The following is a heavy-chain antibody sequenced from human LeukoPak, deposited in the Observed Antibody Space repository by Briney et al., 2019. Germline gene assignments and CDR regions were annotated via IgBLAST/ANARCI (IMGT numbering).Heavy chain of an antibody. CDR3: ARGPSVGIAAAGTSYYYMDV. CDR2: INHSRST. Sequence: SETLSLTCAVYGGSFSGYYWSWIRQPPGKGLEWIGEINHSRSTNYNPSLKSRVTISVDTSKNQFSLKLSSVTAADTAVYYCARGPSVGIAAAGTSYYYMDVWGKGTTVTVSS. CDR1: GGSFSGYY. J-gene: IGHJ6*03. V-gene: IGHV4-34*01. D-gene: IGHD6-13*01.